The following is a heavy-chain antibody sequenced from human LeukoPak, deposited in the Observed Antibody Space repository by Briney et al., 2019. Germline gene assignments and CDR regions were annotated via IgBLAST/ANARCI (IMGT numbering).Heavy chain of an antibody. J-gene: IGHJ4*02. V-gene: IGHV3-23*01. CDR3: AKIPHPRIVGAAGYFDY. CDR2: ISANGGTT. CDR1: GFTLGSYA. D-gene: IGHD1-26*01. Sequence: PGGSLRLSCAPSGFTLGSYAMTWVRQAPGKGLEWVSAISANGGTTYYADSVKGRFTISRDNSKNTLYLQMNSLRAEDTAVYYCAKIPHPRIVGAAGYFDYWGQGTLVTVSS.